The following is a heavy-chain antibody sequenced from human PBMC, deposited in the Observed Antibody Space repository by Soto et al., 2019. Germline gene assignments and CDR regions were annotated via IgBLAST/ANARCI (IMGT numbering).Heavy chain of an antibody. CDR3: TRGGCLSETCSGALFEL. CDR1: GYTFTDYY. Sequence: QVQLVQSGAEVKEPGASLKVSCKASGYTFTDYYMHWVRQAPGQGLEWMAIINPSDGRSTYAQDFQGRVTMTSETSRSTIYMYLSSRRSEDTAVYYCTRGGCLSETCSGALFELWGQGTVVAVPS. J-gene: IGHJ4*02. V-gene: IGHV1-46*01. D-gene: IGHD1-26*01. CDR2: INPSDGRS.